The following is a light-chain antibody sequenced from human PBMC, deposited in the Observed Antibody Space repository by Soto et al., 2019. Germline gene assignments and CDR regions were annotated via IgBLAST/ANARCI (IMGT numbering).Light chain of an antibody. CDR3: QQYHTSPLT. CDR1: QSVSSSY. J-gene: IGKJ1*01. CDR2: GAS. V-gene: IGKV3-20*01. Sequence: EIVLKQSPGTLSLSTGERATFSCRASQSVSSSYIAWYQQKRGQAPRRLIYGASIRATGIPDRFSGSGSGTDFTLTISRLEPEDFALYYCQQYHTSPLTFGQGTKVDIK.